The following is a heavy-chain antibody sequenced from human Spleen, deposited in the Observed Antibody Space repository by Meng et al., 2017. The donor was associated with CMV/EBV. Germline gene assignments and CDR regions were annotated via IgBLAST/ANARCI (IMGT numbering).Heavy chain of an antibody. D-gene: IGHD2-2*03. V-gene: IGHV3-21*01. CDR2: ISSTSTYI. J-gene: IGHJ4*02. Sequence: GGSLRLSCAASGFTFNSYSMNWVRQAPGKGLEWVSFISSTSTYIYYADSVEGRFTISRDNAKNSLYLQMSSLRAEDTAVYYCARDSTLDSTSNWGQGTLVTVSS. CDR1: GFTFNSYS. CDR3: ARDSTLDSTSN.